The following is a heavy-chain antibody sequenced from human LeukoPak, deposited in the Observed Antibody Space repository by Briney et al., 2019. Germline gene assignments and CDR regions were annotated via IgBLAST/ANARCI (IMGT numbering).Heavy chain of an antibody. Sequence: ASVKVSCKVSGYTLTELSMHWVRQAPGKGLEWMGGFDPEDGETIYARKFQGRVTMTEDTSTDTAYMELSSLRSEDTAVYYCATDSNYYGSGSVSAFDYWGQGTLVTVSS. J-gene: IGHJ4*02. V-gene: IGHV1-24*01. D-gene: IGHD3-10*01. CDR3: ATDSNYYGSGSVSAFDY. CDR2: FDPEDGET. CDR1: GYTLTELS.